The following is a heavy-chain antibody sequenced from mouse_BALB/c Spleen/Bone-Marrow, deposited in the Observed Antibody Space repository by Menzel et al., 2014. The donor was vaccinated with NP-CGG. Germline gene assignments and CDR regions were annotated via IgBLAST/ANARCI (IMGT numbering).Heavy chain of an antibody. D-gene: IGHD2-14*01. CDR3: ARGGDRYDDWFAY. V-gene: IGHV1S29*02. Sequence: VQLQQSGPELVKPGASVKTSCKASGYTFTDYNMHWVKQSHGKSLEWIGYIYPYNGGTGYNQKFKSKATLTVDSSSSTAYMELRSLTSEDSAVYYCARGGDRYDDWFAYWGQGTLVTVSA. J-gene: IGHJ3*01. CDR1: GYTFTDYN. CDR2: IYPYNGGT.